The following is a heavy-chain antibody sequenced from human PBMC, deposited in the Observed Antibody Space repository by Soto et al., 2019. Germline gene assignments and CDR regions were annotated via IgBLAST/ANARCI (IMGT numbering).Heavy chain of an antibody. V-gene: IGHV1-8*01. D-gene: IGHD6-13*01. CDR3: ARAYYSSSWPHYYYYGMDV. J-gene: IGHJ6*02. CDR1: GYTLTSYD. Sequence: ASVKVSCKASGYTLTSYDINWVRQATGQGLEWMGWMNPNSGNTGYAQKFQGRVTMTRNTSISTAYMELSSLRSEDTAVYYCARAYYSSSWPHYYYYGMDVWGQGTTVTVSS. CDR2: MNPNSGNT.